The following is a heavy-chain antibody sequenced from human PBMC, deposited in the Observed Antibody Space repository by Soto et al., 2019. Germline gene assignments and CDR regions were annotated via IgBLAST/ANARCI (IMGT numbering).Heavy chain of an antibody. D-gene: IGHD1-1*01. V-gene: IGHV3-21*01. CDR2: ISSTGTFI. CDR1: GFAFSSYS. J-gene: IGHJ4*02. CDR3: ARWYTDINDRERAGIDY. Sequence: EVQLVESGGGLVKPGGSLRVSCAASGFAFSSYSMNWVRQAPGKGLEWVSSISSTGTFIYYGDSVRGRFTVSRDNAKSSLYLQMDSLRVEDSAVYFCARWYTDINDRERAGIDYWGQGTLVTVSS.